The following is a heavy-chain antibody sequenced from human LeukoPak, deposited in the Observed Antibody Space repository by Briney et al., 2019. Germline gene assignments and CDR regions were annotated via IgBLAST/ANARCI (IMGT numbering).Heavy chain of an antibody. CDR1: GSTFRNYW. CDR2: INGAGSST. V-gene: IGHV3-74*01. CDR3: ATDRAYNTDY. Sequence: PGGTLRLSCAASGSTFRNYWMHWVRQPPGKGLVWVSRINGAGSSTIYADSVRGRFTISRDNAKNTLYLQMNSLRAEDTAVYYCATDRAYNTDYWGKGTLVTVSS. J-gene: IGHJ4*02. D-gene: IGHD1-1*01.